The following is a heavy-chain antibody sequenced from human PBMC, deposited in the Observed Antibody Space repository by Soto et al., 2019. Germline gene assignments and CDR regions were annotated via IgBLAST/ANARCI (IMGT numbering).Heavy chain of an antibody. CDR1: GGSISSNY. Sequence: SETLSLTCTVSGGSISSNYWTWIRQPPGKGLEWIGYVYNSGSTNYNPSLKSRVTISEDTSKSQFSLKVNSMTAADTAVYYCARYRREAVAGYTFDNWGQGILVTVSS. CDR3: ARYRREAVAGYTFDN. J-gene: IGHJ5*02. D-gene: IGHD6-13*01. CDR2: VYNSGST. V-gene: IGHV4-59*01.